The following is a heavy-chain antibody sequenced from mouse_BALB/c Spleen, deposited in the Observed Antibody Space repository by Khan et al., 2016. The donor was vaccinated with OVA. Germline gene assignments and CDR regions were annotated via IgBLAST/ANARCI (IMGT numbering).Heavy chain of an antibody. CDR3: ARGASYWYFDV. V-gene: IGHV9-1*02. Sequence: QIQLVQSGPELKKPGETVKISCKASGYTFTNYGMNWVQQAPGKGLEWMGWINTYTGEPTYTDDFTGRFAFSLETSASTAYLQINNLKNEDMATYFCARGASYWYFDVWGAGTTVTVSS. CDR1: GYTFTNYG. J-gene: IGHJ1*01. CDR2: INTYTGEP.